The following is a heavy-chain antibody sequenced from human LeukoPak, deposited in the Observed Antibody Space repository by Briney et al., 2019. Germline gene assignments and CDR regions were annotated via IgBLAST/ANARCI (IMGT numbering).Heavy chain of an antibody. CDR1: GFTFSSYA. Sequence: GRSLRLSCAASGFTFSSYAMHWVRQAPGKGLEWVAVISYDGSNKYYADSVEGRFTISRDNSKNTLYLQMNSLRAEDTAVYYCARGRALDYWGQGTLVTVSS. CDR2: ISYDGSNK. CDR3: ARGRALDY. J-gene: IGHJ4*02. V-gene: IGHV3-30*04.